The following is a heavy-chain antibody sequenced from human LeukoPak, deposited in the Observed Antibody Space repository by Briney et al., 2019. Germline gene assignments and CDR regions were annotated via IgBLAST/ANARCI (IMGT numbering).Heavy chain of an antibody. Sequence: SETLSLTCAVYGGSFSGYYWSWIRHPPGKGLEWIGYIYYSGSTYYNPSLKSRVTISVDTSKNQFSLKLSSVTAADTAVYYCARVAYPSEFDYWGQGTLVTVSS. D-gene: IGHD1-14*01. J-gene: IGHJ4*02. CDR1: GGSFSGYY. CDR3: ARVAYPSEFDY. V-gene: IGHV4-31*11. CDR2: IYYSGST.